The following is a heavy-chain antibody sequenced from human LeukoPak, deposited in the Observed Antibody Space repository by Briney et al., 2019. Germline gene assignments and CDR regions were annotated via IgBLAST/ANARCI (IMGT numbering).Heavy chain of an antibody. D-gene: IGHD3-10*01. CDR3: ARDSPLHPMVRGVTPFDY. V-gene: IGHV3-48*01. Sequence: GGSLRLXCAASGFTFSSYSMNWGRQAPGKGLEWVSYISSSSSTIYYADSVKGRFTISRDNAKNSLYLQMNSLRAEDTAVYYCARDSPLHPMVRGVTPFDYWGQGTLVTVSS. CDR1: GFTFSSYS. J-gene: IGHJ4*02. CDR2: ISSSSSTI.